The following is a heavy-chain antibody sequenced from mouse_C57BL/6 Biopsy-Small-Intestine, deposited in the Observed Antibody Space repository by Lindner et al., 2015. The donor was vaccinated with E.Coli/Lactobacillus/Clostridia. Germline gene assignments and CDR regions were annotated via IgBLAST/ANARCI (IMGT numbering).Heavy chain of an antibody. D-gene: IGHD1-1*02. V-gene: IGHV1-63*01. CDR2: IYPGGVYT. J-gene: IGHJ2*01. Sequence: VQLQESGAEVVRPGTSVKMSCKASGYTFINYWIGWAKQRPGHGLEWIGDIYPGGVYTTYNEKFKDKATLTADRSSSTAYLHFSSLTSEDSAIYYCARAHYGGSFDNWGPRHHSHCLL. CDR1: GYTFINYW. CDR3: ARAHYGGSFDN.